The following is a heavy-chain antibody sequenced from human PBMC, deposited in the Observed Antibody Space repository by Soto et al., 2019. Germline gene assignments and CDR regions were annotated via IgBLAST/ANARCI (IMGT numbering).Heavy chain of an antibody. D-gene: IGHD3-16*02. CDR3: AGALISPNYYYYYYMDV. CDR1: GGSFSGYY. V-gene: IGHV4-34*01. Sequence: SETLSLTCAVYGGSFSGYYWSWIRQPPGKGLEWIGEINHSGSTNYNPSLKSRVTISVDTSKNQFSLKLSSVTAADTAVYYCAGALISPNYYYYYYMDVWGKGTTVTVSS. J-gene: IGHJ6*03. CDR2: INHSGST.